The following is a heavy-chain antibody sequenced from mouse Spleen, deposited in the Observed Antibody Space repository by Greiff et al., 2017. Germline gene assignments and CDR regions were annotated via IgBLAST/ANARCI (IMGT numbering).Heavy chain of an antibody. CDR2: LCPGDGST. Sequence: VQLVESGPELVKPGASVKMSCKASGYTFTSYYIHWVKQRPGQGLEWVGWLCPGDGSTKYNEKFKGQTTLTADKSSSTAYMLLSSLTSEDSAIYFCAKQLRRWSMDYWGQGTSLTVSS. D-gene: IGHD1-1*02. CDR1: GYTFTSYY. CDR3: AKQLRRWSMDY. J-gene: IGHJ4*01. V-gene: IGHV1S56*01.